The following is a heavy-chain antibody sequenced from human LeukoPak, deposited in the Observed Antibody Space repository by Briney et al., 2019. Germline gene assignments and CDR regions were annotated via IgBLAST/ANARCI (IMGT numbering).Heavy chain of an antibody. CDR3: ARYSSGGSWERFFSESSSDYMDV. D-gene: IGHD2-15*01. J-gene: IGHJ6*03. V-gene: IGHV4-59*11. CDR1: GGSISSHY. CDR2: IYYSGST. Sequence: SETLSLTCTVSGGSISSHYWSWIRQPPGKGLEWTGYIYYSGSTNYNPSLKSRVTISVDTSKNQFSLKLSSVTAADTAVYYCARYSSGGSWERFFSESSSDYMDVWGKGTTVTVSS.